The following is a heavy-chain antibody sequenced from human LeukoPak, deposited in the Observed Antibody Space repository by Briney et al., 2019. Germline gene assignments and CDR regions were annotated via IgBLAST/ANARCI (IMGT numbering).Heavy chain of an antibody. CDR2: ISYDGSNK. CDR3: AKDPDYYDSSGYYDY. D-gene: IGHD3-22*01. V-gene: IGHV3-30*18. CDR1: GFTFSSYG. J-gene: IGHJ4*02. Sequence: PGGSLRLSCAASGFTFSSYGMHWVRQAPGKGLEWVAVISYDGSNKYYADSVKGRFTISRDNSKNTLYLQMNSLRAEDTAVYYCAKDPDYYDSSGYYDYWGRGTLVTVSA.